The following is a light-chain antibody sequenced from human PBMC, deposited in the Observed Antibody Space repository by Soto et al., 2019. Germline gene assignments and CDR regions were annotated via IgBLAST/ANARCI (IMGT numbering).Light chain of an antibody. J-gene: IGKJ4*01. Sequence: EIVLTQSPGTLSLSPGERATLSCRASQSVSSSYLAWYQQKPGQAPRLLIYGASSRATGIPDRFSGSGSGTDFTLTISRLEPEDFAVYYCQHYGSSRLTFGGGTKVAIK. CDR2: GAS. CDR3: QHYGSSRLT. V-gene: IGKV3-20*01. CDR1: QSVSSSY.